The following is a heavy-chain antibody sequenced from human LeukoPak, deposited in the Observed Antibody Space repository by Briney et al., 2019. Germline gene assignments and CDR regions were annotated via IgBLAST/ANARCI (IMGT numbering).Heavy chain of an antibody. CDR3: ARSESGVQYFQHYFYIDD. V-gene: IGHV4-59*01. CDR2: IYYRGST. Sequence: SETLSLTCTVSNGDINNYYWSWVRQPPGKGLEWIGYIYYRGSTKYNPSLKSRVTISIDTSNDQVSLRLTSVTAADTAVYYCARSESGVQYFQHYFYIDDWGKGTTVTVSS. CDR1: NGDINNYY. J-gene: IGHJ6*03. D-gene: IGHD2-2*01.